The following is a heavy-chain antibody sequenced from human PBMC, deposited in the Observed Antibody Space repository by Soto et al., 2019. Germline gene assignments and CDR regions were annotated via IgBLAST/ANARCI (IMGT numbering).Heavy chain of an antibody. CDR3: ARARYSSSHYFDY. V-gene: IGHV3-7*03. CDR2: IKQDGSEK. Sequence: GSLRLSCAASGFTFSSYWMSWVRQAPGKGLEWVANIKQDGSEKYYVDSVKGRFTISRDNAKNSLYLQMNSLRAEDTAVYYCARARYSSSHYFDYWGQGTLVTVSS. CDR1: GFTFSSYW. D-gene: IGHD6-6*01. J-gene: IGHJ4*02.